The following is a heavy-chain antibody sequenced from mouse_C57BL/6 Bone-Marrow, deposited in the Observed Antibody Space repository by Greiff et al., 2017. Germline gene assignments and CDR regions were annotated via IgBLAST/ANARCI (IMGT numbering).Heavy chain of an antibody. Sequence: QVQLQQPGAELVRPGSSVKLSCKASGYTFTSYWMDWVKQRPGQGLEWIGNIYPSDSETHYNQKFKDKATLTVDKSSSTAYMQLSSLTSEDSAVYYCATGARCYAVDYGGRGTGVTVSA. V-gene: IGHV1-61*01. J-gene: IGHJ4*01. CDR2: IYPSDSET. D-gene: IGHD4-1*01. CDR3: ATGARCYAVDY. CDR1: GYTFTSYW.